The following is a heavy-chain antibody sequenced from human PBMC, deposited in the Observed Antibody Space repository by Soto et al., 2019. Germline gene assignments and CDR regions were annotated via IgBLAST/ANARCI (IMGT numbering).Heavy chain of an antibody. V-gene: IGHV4-39*02. CDR2: IDYRGST. CDR1: GDSISKGGHY. D-gene: IGHD3-9*01. CDR3: PRLLTPYDTPGPSWFGP. Sequence: KPSETLSLTCTVSGDSISKGGHYWGWIRQPPGKALEWIGGIDYRGSTLYNPSLRSRITMTIDTSKKFFSLKLTSVSASDTALYYCPRLLTPYDTPGPSWFGPWGQGTLVTVSS. J-gene: IGHJ5*02.